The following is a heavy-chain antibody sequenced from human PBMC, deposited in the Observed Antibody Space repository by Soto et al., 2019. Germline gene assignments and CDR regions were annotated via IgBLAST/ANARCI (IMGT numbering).Heavy chain of an antibody. CDR1: SGSLSSHY. D-gene: IGHD6-25*01. CDR2: VYFSGNT. J-gene: IGHJ5*02. Sequence: PSWTLSLTCTVSSGSLSSHYWTWIRQSPGKGLEWIGYVYFSGNTNYNPSLKSRVTISIDTSKNQFSLRLASVTAADTAFYYCGSVRPSGYVLSWGQGTLVIV. V-gene: IGHV4-59*11. CDR3: GSVRPSGYVLS.